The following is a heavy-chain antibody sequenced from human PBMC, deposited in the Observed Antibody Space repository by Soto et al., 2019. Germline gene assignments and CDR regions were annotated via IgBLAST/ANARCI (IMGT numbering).Heavy chain of an antibody. J-gene: IGHJ3*02. CDR3: ATGYCSSTSCPGRAFDI. Sequence: GASVKVSCKASGYTFTSYYMHWVRQAPGQGLGWMGIINPSGGSTSYAQKFQGRVTMTRDTSTSTVYMELSSLRSEDTAVYYCATGYCSSTSCPGRAFDIWGQGTMVTVSS. D-gene: IGHD2-2*01. V-gene: IGHV1-46*03. CDR2: INPSGGST. CDR1: GYTFTSYY.